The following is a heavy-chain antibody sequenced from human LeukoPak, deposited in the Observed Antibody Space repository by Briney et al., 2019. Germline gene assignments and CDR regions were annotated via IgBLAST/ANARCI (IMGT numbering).Heavy chain of an antibody. Sequence: PSETLSLTCTVSGGSISGYYWSWIRQPPGQGLEWIGFIYYRGTSKYNPSLMSRVTMSVDTSKNQVSLKLSSVTAADTAVYYCARHYCSGGNCYYFDHWGQGTLVTVSS. D-gene: IGHD2-15*01. CDR1: GGSISGYY. V-gene: IGHV4-59*08. J-gene: IGHJ4*02. CDR2: IYYRGTS. CDR3: ARHYCSGGNCYYFDH.